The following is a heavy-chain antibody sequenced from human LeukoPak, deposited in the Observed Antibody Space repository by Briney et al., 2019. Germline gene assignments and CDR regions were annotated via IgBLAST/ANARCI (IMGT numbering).Heavy chain of an antibody. Sequence: ASVKVSCKASGGTFTSYGISWVRQAPGQGLEWMGWISAYNGNTNYAQKLQGRVTMTTDTSTSTAYMELRSLRSDDTAVYYCARREYYYDSSGYNANDAFDIWGQGTMVTVSS. CDR3: ARREYYYDSSGYNANDAFDI. V-gene: IGHV1-18*01. CDR1: GGTFTSYG. CDR2: ISAYNGNT. J-gene: IGHJ3*02. D-gene: IGHD3-22*01.